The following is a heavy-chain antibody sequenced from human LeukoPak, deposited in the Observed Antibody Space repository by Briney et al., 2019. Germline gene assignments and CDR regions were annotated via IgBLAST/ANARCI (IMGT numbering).Heavy chain of an antibody. CDR1: GGSISSSSYY. D-gene: IGHD6-6*01. CDR2: IYYSGST. J-gene: IGHJ4*02. CDR3: ARLYSNSLSYFDY. V-gene: IGHV4-39*01. Sequence: SETLSLTCTVSGGSISSSSYYWGWIRQPPGKGLEWIGSIYYSGSTYYNPSLKSRVTISVDTSKNQFSLKLSSVTAADTAVYYCARLYSNSLSYFDYWGQGTLVTVSS.